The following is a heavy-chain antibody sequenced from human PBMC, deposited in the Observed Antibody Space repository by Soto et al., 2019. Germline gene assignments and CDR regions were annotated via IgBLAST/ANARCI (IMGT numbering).Heavy chain of an antibody. CDR3: AREVLQWLPPRGNWFDP. CDR2: TRNKANSYTT. D-gene: IGHD3-22*01. V-gene: IGHV3-72*01. CDR1: GFTFSDHY. J-gene: IGHJ5*02. Sequence: GGSLRLSCAASGFTFSDHYMDWVRQAPGKGLEWVGRTRNKANSYTTEYAASVKGRFTISRDDSKNSLYLQMNSLKTEDTAVYYCAREVLQWLPPRGNWFDPWGQGTLVTVSS.